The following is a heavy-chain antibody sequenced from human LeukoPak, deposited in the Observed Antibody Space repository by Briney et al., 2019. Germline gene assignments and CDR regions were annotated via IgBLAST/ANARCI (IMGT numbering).Heavy chain of an antibody. Sequence: GGSLRLSCAASGFTFSNAWMSWVRQAPGKGLEWVGRIKSKTDGGTTDYAAPVKGRFTISRDDSKNTLYLQMNSLKTEDTAVYYCTTDPPYSSSWYLYYYYYMDVWGKGTTVTVSS. CDR3: TTDPPYSSSWYLYYYYYMDV. CDR2: IKSKTDGGTT. J-gene: IGHJ6*03. V-gene: IGHV3-15*01. D-gene: IGHD6-13*01. CDR1: GFTFSNAW.